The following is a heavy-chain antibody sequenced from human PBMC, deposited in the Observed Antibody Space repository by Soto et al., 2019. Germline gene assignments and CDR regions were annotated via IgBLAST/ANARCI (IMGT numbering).Heavy chain of an antibody. CDR1: GGTFSSYS. D-gene: IGHD2-8*01. Sequence: QVQLVQSGAEVKKPGSSVKVSCKASGGTFSSYSINWVRQAPGQGLEWMGGIIPFFGTTSYAQKFQGRVTITADASPSTVYMELISLTSEDTALYYCSTSVYCTFTTCYYSYGLDVWGQGTTVTVSS. J-gene: IGHJ6*02. CDR3: STSVYCTFTTCYYSYGLDV. V-gene: IGHV1-69*01. CDR2: IIPFFGTT.